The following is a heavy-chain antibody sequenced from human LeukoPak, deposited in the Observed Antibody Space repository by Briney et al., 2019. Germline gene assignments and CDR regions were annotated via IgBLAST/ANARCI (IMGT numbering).Heavy chain of an antibody. D-gene: IGHD4-17*01. V-gene: IGHV3-74*01. J-gene: IGHJ4*02. Sequence: GGSLRLSCAASGFTSSSYWMHWVRQAPGKGLVWVSRINSDGSSTSYADSVKGRFTISRDNAKNTLYLQMNSLRAEDTAVYYCARRSPTGYFDYWGQGTLVTVSS. CDR1: GFTSSSYW. CDR2: INSDGSST. CDR3: ARRSPTGYFDY.